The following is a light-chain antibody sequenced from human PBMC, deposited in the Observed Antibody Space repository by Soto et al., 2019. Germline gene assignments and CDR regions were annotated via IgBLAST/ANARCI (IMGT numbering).Light chain of an antibody. Sequence: QSVLTQPASVSGSPGQSITISCTGTSSDVGGYNYVSWYQQHPGKAPKLMIYEVSNRPSGVSNRFSGSKSGNTASLTISGLQAEDEADYYCSSYTSSSTLPYVFG. CDR2: EVS. CDR3: SSYTSSSTLPYV. V-gene: IGLV2-14*01. CDR1: SSDVGGYNY. J-gene: IGLJ1*01.